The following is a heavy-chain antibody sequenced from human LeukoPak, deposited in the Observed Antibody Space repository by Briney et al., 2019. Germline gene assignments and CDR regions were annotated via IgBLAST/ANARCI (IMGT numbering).Heavy chain of an antibody. V-gene: IGHV4-4*02. CDR3: ARPLGYNWFDP. J-gene: IGHJ5*02. CDR1: GDSITSNNW. Sequence: SETLSLTCAVSGDSITSNNWWTWVRQPPGKGLEWIGEIYHSGITNYNPSLKSRVTISVDTSKNQFSLKLSSVTAADTAVYYCARPLGYNWFDPWGQGTLVTVSS. CDR2: IYHSGIT. D-gene: IGHD2-15*01.